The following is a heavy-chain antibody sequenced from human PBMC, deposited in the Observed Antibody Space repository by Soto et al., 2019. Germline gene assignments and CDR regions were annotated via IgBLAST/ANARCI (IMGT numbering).Heavy chain of an antibody. D-gene: IGHD2-8*01. Sequence: SETLSLTCTVSGGSISNFYWSWTRQPPGKGLEWIGYISYSGNTNYNPSLKSRVSISADTSKNQLSLNLTSVTAADTAVYYCARAPMVLSRSYFDSWGQGTPVTVSS. V-gene: IGHV4-59*01. CDR3: ARAPMVLSRSYFDS. CDR2: ISYSGNT. J-gene: IGHJ4*02. CDR1: GGSISNFY.